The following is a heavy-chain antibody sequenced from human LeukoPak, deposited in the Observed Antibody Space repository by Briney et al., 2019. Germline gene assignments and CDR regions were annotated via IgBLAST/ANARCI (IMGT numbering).Heavy chain of an antibody. V-gene: IGHV3-48*01. J-gene: IGHJ4*02. Sequence: GGSLRLSCAASGFTFRTYEMNWVRQAPGKGLEWVSYIGTIIRTTYYADSVKGRFTISRDNSKNTVSLQLNSLRAEDTAVYYCARLGSGWSFDFWGQGTLVAVSS. D-gene: IGHD6-19*01. CDR2: IGTIIRTT. CDR1: GFTFRTYE. CDR3: ARLGSGWSFDF.